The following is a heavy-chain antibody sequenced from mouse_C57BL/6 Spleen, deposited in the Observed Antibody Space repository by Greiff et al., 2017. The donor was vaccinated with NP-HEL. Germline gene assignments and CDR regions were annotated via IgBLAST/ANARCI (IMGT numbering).Heavy chain of an antibody. V-gene: IGHV1-80*01. CDR1: GYAFSSYW. CDR3: ASGHYDVAYFDY. Sequence: QVQLQQSGAELVKPGASVKISCKASGYAFSSYWMNWVQQMPGKGLEWIGQLYPGDGDTNSNGKFKGKATLPADKSSSTAYMQLSTLTSEDSEVYFSASGHYDVAYFDYWGQGTTLTVSS. CDR2: LYPGDGDT. D-gene: IGHD1-2*01. J-gene: IGHJ2*01.